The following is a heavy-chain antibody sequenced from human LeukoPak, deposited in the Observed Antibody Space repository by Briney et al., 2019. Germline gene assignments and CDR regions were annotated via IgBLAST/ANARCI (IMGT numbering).Heavy chain of an antibody. CDR1: GFTFSNYV. Sequence: GGSLRLSCAASGFTFSNYVMSWVRQAPGKGLEWVSAISGSGGSTYNADSVRGRFTISRDNSMDTLYLQMNSLRAEDTAVYYCATGRWGSQPSEFDLWGRGTLVIVSS. V-gene: IGHV3-23*01. D-gene: IGHD7-27*01. CDR2: ISGSGGST. J-gene: IGHJ2*01. CDR3: ATGRWGSQPSEFDL.